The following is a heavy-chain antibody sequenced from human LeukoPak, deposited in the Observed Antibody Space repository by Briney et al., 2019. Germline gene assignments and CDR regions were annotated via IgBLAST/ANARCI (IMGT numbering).Heavy chain of an antibody. CDR3: TRDLMDYDVSTGLHHYYMDV. Sequence: GGSLRLSCVAAGFTFSSYWMHWVRHDPRKGLVWVSRINGDGRNINYADSVRGRFTISRDNAKNTLYLQMNTLRVEDTAVYYCTRDLMDYDVSTGLHHYYMDVWGQGTTVTVSS. J-gene: IGHJ6*02. CDR1: GFTFSSYW. V-gene: IGHV3-74*01. CDR2: INGDGRNI. D-gene: IGHD3-9*01.